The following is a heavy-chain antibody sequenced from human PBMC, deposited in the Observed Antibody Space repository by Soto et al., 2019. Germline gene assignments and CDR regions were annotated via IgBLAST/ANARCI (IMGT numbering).Heavy chain of an antibody. CDR2: ISSSSSTI. D-gene: IGHD2-2*01. CDR3: ARDYVGAYCSSTSCYSDYYYGMDV. V-gene: IGHV3-48*01. Sequence: EVQLVESGGGLVQPGGSLRLSCAASGFTFSSYSMNWVRQAPGKGLEWVSYISSSSSTIYYADSVKGRFTISRDNAKNSLYLPMNSLRAEDTAVYYCARDYVGAYCSSTSCYSDYYYGMDVWGQGTTVTVSS. CDR1: GFTFSSYS. J-gene: IGHJ6*02.